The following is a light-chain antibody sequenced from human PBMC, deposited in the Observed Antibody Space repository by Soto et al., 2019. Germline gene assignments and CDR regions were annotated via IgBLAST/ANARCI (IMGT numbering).Light chain of an antibody. J-gene: IGKJ5*01. Sequence: EIVITQSPASLSVSPGESVTLSCRASQSVSSNLAWYQQKPGQAPRLLIYGTSTRATGVPARFSGSGSGTDFTLTISSLQAADFAVYHCQHYNNWPITFGQGTRLEI. CDR2: GTS. CDR1: QSVSSN. CDR3: QHYNNWPIT. V-gene: IGKV3-15*01.